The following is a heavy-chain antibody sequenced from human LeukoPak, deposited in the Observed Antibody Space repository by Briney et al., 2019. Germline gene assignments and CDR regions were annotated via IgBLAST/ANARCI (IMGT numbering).Heavy chain of an antibody. CDR3: ARAVHGSTGDY. CDR1: GFTFSSYA. D-gene: IGHD1-26*01. Sequence: GGSLRLSCAASGFTFSSYAMHWVRQAAGKGLEYVSAISSDGGSTYYAESVKGRFTISRDNSKNTLYLQMGSLRAEDMGVYYCARAVHGSTGDYGGQGTLVTVSS. V-gene: IGHV3-64*02. CDR2: ISSDGGST. J-gene: IGHJ4*02.